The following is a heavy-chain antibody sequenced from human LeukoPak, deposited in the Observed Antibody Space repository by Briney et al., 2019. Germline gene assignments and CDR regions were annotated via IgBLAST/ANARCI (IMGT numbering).Heavy chain of an antibody. CDR3: ARIGALKADGVKYYYYGMDV. Sequence: ASVKVSCKASGYTFTSYGISWVRQAPGQGLEWMGWISAYNGNTNYAQKLQGRVTMTTDTSTSTAYMELRSLRSDDTAVYYCARIGALKADGVKYYYYGMDVWGQGTTVTVSS. CDR1: GYTFTSYG. CDR2: ISAYNGNT. J-gene: IGHJ6*02. D-gene: IGHD5-24*01. V-gene: IGHV1-18*01.